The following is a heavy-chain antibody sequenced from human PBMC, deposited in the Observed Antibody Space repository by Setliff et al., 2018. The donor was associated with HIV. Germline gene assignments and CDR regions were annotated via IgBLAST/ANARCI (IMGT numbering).Heavy chain of an antibody. Sequence: PSKTLSLTCTVSGGSISRDSFYWGWFRQPPGEGLEWIGSIYYSGTTYYAPSLETRLTISVDTSTNQFSLKLTSVTAADTAMYFCAGDSGYPSNWFDPWGQGILVTVSS. CDR2: IYYSGTT. V-gene: IGHV4-39*02. CDR3: AGDSGYPSNWFDP. J-gene: IGHJ5*02. CDR1: GGSISRDSFY. D-gene: IGHD3-22*01.